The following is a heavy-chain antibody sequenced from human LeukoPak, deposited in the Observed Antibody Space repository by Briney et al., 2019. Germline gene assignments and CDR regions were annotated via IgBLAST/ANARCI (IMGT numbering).Heavy chain of an antibody. Sequence: GASVKVSCKASGYTFTGYYMHWVRQAPGQGLEWMGRINPNRGGTNYAQKFQGRVTMTRDTSISTAYMELSRLRSDDTAVYYCARDCGGDCYPNHYFDYWGQGTLVTVSS. V-gene: IGHV1-2*06. J-gene: IGHJ4*02. CDR3: ARDCGGDCYPNHYFDY. CDR2: INPNRGGT. D-gene: IGHD2-21*02. CDR1: GYTFTGYY.